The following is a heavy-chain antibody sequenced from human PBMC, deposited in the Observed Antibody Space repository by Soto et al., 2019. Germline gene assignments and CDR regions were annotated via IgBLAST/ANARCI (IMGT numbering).Heavy chain of an antibody. CDR2: INPSGGST. V-gene: IGHV1-46*01. J-gene: IGHJ6*02. D-gene: IGHD3-10*01. CDR1: GYTFTTYY. CDR3: ARGGSGSYWYYYYGMDV. Sequence: QVQLVQSGAEVKKPGASVKVSCKASGYTFTTYYMHWVRQAPGQALEWMGIINPSGGSTSYAQKFQGRVTMTRDTSTSTVYMELSSLRSADTAVYYCARGGSGSYWYYYYGMDVWGQGTTVTVSS.